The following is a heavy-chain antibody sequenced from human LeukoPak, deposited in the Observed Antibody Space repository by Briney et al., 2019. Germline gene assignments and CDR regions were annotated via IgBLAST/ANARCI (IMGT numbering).Heavy chain of an antibody. V-gene: IGHV3-11*01. Sequence: PGGSLRLSCAGSGFTFSDYYMSWIRQAPGKGLEWVSYISSSGSTIYYADSVKGRFTISRDNAKNSLYLQMNSLRAEDTAVYYCAIEDIVATITYDYWGQGTLATVSS. J-gene: IGHJ4*02. CDR1: GFTFSDYY. D-gene: IGHD5-12*01. CDR2: ISSSGSTI. CDR3: AIEDIVATITYDY.